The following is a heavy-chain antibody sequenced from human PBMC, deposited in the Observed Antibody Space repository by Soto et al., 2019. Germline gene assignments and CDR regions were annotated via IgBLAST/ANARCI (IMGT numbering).Heavy chain of an antibody. D-gene: IGHD3-10*01. V-gene: IGHV3-21*01. J-gene: IGHJ4*02. Sequence: EVQLVESGGGLVKPGGSLRLSCAASGFTFSSYSMNWVRQAPGKGLEWVSSISSSSSYIYYADSVKGRFTISRDNAKNSLYLQMNRLRAEDTAVYYCARGLLWFGDPMPFDYWGQGTLVTVSS. CDR2: ISSSSSYI. CDR1: GFTFSSYS. CDR3: ARGLLWFGDPMPFDY.